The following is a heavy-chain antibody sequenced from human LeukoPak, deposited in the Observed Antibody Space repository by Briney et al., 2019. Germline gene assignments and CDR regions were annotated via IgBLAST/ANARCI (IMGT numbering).Heavy chain of an antibody. D-gene: IGHD3-16*01. J-gene: IGHJ4*02. Sequence: GESLKISCKGSGYSFTTYWIGWVRQMPGKGLEWMGIIYPGDSDTRYSPSFQGQVTISADKSVSTAYLQWTSLKASDTATYYCARQPRGNSFDYWGQGTLVTVSS. CDR1: GYSFTTYW. V-gene: IGHV5-51*01. CDR3: ARQPRGNSFDY. CDR2: IYPGDSDT.